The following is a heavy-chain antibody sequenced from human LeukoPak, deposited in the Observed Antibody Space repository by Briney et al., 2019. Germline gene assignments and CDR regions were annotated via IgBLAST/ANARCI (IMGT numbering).Heavy chain of an antibody. Sequence: SETLSLTCAVSGYSISSGYYWGWIRQPPGKGLEWIGSIYHSGSTYYNPSLKSRVTISVDTSKNQFSLKLSSVTAADTAVYYCVREIVAGAFDIWGQGTMVTVSS. CDR2: IYHSGST. J-gene: IGHJ3*02. D-gene: IGHD3-22*01. V-gene: IGHV4-38-2*02. CDR3: VREIVAGAFDI. CDR1: GYSISSGYY.